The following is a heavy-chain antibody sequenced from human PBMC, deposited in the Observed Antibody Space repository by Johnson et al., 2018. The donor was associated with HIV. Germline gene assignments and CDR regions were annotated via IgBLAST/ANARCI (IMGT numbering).Heavy chain of an antibody. Sequence: VQVVESGGGLVQPGRSLRLSCAASGFTFDDYAMHWVRQAPGKGLEWVSGISWNSGSIGYADSVKGRFTISRDNAKNSLYLQMNSLRAEDTALYYCAKDVGNYWPDSFDIWGQGTMVIVSS. V-gene: IGHV3-9*01. CDR3: AKDVGNYWPDSFDI. CDR1: GFTFDDYA. D-gene: IGHD3-22*01. CDR2: ISWNSGSI. J-gene: IGHJ3*02.